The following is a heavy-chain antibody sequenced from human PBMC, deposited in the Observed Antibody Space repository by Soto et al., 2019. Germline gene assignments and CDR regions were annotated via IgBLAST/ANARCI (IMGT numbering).Heavy chain of an antibody. V-gene: IGHV3-30-3*01. Sequence: PWGSLRLSCAASGFTFSSYAMHWVRQAPGKGLEWVAVISYDGSNKHYADSVKGRFTISRDNSKNTLYLQMNSLRAEDTAVYYCARGPNVLRYFDWSFDYWGQGTLVTVSS. CDR2: ISYDGSNK. D-gene: IGHD3-9*01. CDR3: ARGPNVLRYFDWSFDY. J-gene: IGHJ4*02. CDR1: GFTFSSYA.